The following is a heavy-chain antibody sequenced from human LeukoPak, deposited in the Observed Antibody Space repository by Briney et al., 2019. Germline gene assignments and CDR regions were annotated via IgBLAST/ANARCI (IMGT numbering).Heavy chain of an antibody. V-gene: IGHV3-7*03. CDR2: IKQDGSER. CDR1: GFTFSSYW. CDR3: ANGRGGAWFGETAPDY. Sequence: GGSLRLSCAASGFTFSSYWMSWVRQAPGKGLEWVANIKQDGSERCYVDSVKGRFTISRDNAKNSLFLQMNSLRAEDTAVYYCANGRGGAWFGETAPDYWGQGTLVTVSS. D-gene: IGHD3-10*01. J-gene: IGHJ4*02.